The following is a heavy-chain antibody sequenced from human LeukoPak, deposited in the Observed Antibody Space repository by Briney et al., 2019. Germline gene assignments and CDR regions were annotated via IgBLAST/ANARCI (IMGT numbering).Heavy chain of an antibody. Sequence: SGTLSLTCTVSGCSISSYYWSWIRQPAGKGLEWIGRIYTSGSTNYNPSLKSRVTMSVDTSKNQFSLKLSSVTAADTAVYYCARQYCSSTSCYGGIWDYWGQGTLVTVSS. CDR2: IYTSGST. CDR1: GCSISSYY. D-gene: IGHD2-2*01. CDR3: ARQYCSSTSCYGGIWDY. J-gene: IGHJ4*02. V-gene: IGHV4-4*07.